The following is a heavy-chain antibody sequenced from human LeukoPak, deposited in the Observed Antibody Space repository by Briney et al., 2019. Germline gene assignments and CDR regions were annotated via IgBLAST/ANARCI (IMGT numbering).Heavy chain of an antibody. CDR2: INHSGST. D-gene: IGHD6-13*01. Sequence: SETLSLTCAVYGGSFSGYYWSWIRQPPGKGLEWIGEINHSGSTNYNPSLKSRVTISVDTSKNQLSLKLSSVTAADTAVYYCARGHSSSWAYWGQGTLVTVSS. V-gene: IGHV4-34*01. CDR3: ARGHSSSWAY. CDR1: GGSFSGYY. J-gene: IGHJ4*02.